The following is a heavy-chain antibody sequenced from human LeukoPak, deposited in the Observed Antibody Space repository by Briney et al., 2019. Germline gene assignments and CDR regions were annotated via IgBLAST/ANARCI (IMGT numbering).Heavy chain of an antibody. CDR2: ISSSSSYK. D-gene: IGHD6-13*01. CDR1: GFTFSNYS. J-gene: IGHJ6*03. Sequence: GGSLRLSCAASGFTFSNYSMNWVRQAPGKGLEWVSSISSSSSYKYYADSVKGRFTISRDNAKNSLYLQMDSLRADDTAVYYCARDLGIAAAGPTPYYYMDVWGKGTTVTVSS. V-gene: IGHV3-21*04. CDR3: ARDLGIAAAGPTPYYYMDV.